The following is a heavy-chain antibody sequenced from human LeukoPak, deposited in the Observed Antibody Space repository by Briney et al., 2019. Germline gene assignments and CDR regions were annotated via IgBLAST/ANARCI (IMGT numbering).Heavy chain of an antibody. CDR1: GFTFSSYA. CDR2: ISGSGGST. V-gene: IGHV3-23*01. CDR3: ARVDGTYYYGSGSYSNRFGVQSFDY. D-gene: IGHD3-10*01. J-gene: IGHJ4*02. Sequence: PGGSLRLSCAASGFTFSSYAMSWVRQAPGKGLEWVSAISGSGGSTYYADSVKGRFTISRDNAKNSLYLQMNSLRAEDTALYYCARVDGTYYYGSGSYSNRFGVQSFDYWGQGTLVTVSS.